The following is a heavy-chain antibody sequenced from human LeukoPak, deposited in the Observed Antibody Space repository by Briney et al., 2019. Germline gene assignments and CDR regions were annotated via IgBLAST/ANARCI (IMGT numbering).Heavy chain of an antibody. CDR2: IYTSGST. D-gene: IGHD5-12*01. V-gene: IGHV4-61*02. CDR1: VGSISSGSYY. J-gene: IGHJ3*02. CDR3: ARPRVATDAFDI. Sequence: PSETLSLTCTVSVGSISSGSYYWSWIRQPAGKGLEWIGRIYTSGSTNYDPSLKSRVTISVDTSKNQFSLKLSSVTAADTAVYYCARPRVATDAFDIWGQGTMVTVSS.